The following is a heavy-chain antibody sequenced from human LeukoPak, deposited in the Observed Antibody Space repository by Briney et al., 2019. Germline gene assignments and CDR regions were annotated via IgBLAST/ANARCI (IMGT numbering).Heavy chain of an antibody. CDR3: ARSKYDAFHI. J-gene: IGHJ3*02. CDR2: IYPADSDS. V-gene: IGHV5-51*01. CDR1: GYTFSSYW. Sequence: GESLQISCQGSGYTFSSYWIGWVRQMPGKGLEWMGIIYPADSDSRYSPSFQGQVTISADKSISTAYLQWSSLKASDTAMYYCARSKYDAFHIWGQGTMVTVSS.